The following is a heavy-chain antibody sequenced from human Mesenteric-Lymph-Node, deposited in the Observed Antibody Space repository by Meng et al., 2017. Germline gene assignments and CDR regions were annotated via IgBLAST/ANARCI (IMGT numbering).Heavy chain of an antibody. D-gene: IGHD1-1*01. V-gene: IGHV4-59*01. J-gene: IGHJ4*02. CDR1: GGSISSYY. CDR3: ARDSFHSQRRQPDLDY. Sequence: SETLSLTCTVSGGSISSYYWSWIRQPPGKGLEWIGYIYYSGSTNYNPSLKSRVTISVDTSKNQFSLKLSSVTAADTAVYYCARDSFHSQRRQPDLDYWGQGTLVTVSS. CDR2: IYYSGST.